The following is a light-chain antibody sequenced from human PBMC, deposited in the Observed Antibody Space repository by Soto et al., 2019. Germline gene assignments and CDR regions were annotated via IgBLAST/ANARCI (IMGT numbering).Light chain of an antibody. Sequence: EIVMTQSPDTLSVSPGESATLSCRARQSISNNLAWYQQRPGQPPRLLLYGASTRTTGIPARFSGSGSGTEFTLTNSSLQSEDFAVYYCQQYNNWPYTFAQGTKLEI. CDR3: QQYNNWPYT. J-gene: IGKJ2*01. CDR2: GAS. V-gene: IGKV3-15*01. CDR1: QSISNN.